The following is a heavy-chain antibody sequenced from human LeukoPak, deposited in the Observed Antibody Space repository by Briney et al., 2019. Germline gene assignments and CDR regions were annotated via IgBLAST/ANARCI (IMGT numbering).Heavy chain of an antibody. Sequence: GRSLRLSCAASGFTLSSYGMHWVRQAPGKGLEWVAVISYDGSNKYYADSVKGRFTISRDNSKNTLYLQMNSLRAEDTAVYYCAKLSWGLGYCSGGSCYSKDYWGQGTLVTVSS. CDR2: ISYDGSNK. D-gene: IGHD2-15*01. CDR3: AKLSWGLGYCSGGSCYSKDY. J-gene: IGHJ4*02. V-gene: IGHV3-30*18. CDR1: GFTLSSYG.